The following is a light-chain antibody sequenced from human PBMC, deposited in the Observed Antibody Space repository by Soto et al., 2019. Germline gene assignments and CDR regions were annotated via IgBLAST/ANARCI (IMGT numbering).Light chain of an antibody. CDR2: AAS. CDR3: QQSYSTSPIT. CDR1: QSISSY. Sequence: DIQMTQSPSSLSASVGDRVTITCRASQSISSYLNWYQQKPGKAPKLLIYAASSLQSGVPSRFSGSGPVTDFTLTISSLQPEDFATYYCQQSYSTSPITFGQGTRLEIK. V-gene: IGKV1-39*01. J-gene: IGKJ5*01.